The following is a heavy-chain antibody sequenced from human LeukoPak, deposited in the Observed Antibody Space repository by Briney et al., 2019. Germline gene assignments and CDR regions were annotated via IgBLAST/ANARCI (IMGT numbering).Heavy chain of an antibody. V-gene: IGHV1-2*02. J-gene: IGHJ3*02. CDR3: ARVDPEYCSGGSCYHDAFDI. Sequence: ASVKVSCKASGYTFTGYYMHWVRQAPAQGLEWMGWINPNSGGTNYAQKFQGRVTMTRDTSISTAYMELSRLRSDDTAVYYCARVDPEYCSGGSCYHDAFDIWGQGTMVTVSS. CDR1: GYTFTGYY. CDR2: INPNSGGT. D-gene: IGHD2-15*01.